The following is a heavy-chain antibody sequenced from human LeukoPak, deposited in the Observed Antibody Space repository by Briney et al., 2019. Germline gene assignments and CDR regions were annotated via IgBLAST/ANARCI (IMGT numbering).Heavy chain of an antibody. CDR3: AKDHTAMGPGHFDY. Sequence: GGSLRLSCAASGFTVSSNYMSWVRQAPGKGLEWVSAISGSGGSTYYADSVKGRFTISRDNSKNTLYLQMNSLRAEDTAVYYCAKDHTAMGPGHFDYWGQGTLVTVSS. CDR2: ISGSGGST. D-gene: IGHD5-18*01. V-gene: IGHV3-23*01. J-gene: IGHJ4*02. CDR1: GFTVSSNY.